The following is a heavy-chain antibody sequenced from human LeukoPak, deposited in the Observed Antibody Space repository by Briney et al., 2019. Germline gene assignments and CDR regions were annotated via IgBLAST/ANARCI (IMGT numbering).Heavy chain of an antibody. V-gene: IGHV1-24*01. CDR2: FDPEDGET. D-gene: IGHD3-9*01. CDR3: ARGTMYYDILTGHWAFDI. J-gene: IGHJ3*02. Sequence: ASVKVSCKVSGYTLTELSMHWVRQAPGKGLEWMGGFDPEDGETIYAQKFQGRVTMTRDTSTSTVYMELSSLRSEDTAVYYCARGTMYYDILTGHWAFDIWGQGTMVTVSS. CDR1: GYTLTELS.